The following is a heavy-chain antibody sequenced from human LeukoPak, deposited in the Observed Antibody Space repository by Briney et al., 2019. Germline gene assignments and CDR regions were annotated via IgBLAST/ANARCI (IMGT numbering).Heavy chain of an antibody. CDR1: GVSISSYY. V-gene: IGHV4-59*01. CDR3: ARGSYYDFWSGYYTFDWYFDL. J-gene: IGHJ2*01. D-gene: IGHD3-3*01. Sequence: SETLSLTCTVSGVSISSYYWSWIRQPPGKGLEWIGYIYYSGSTNYNPSLKSRVTISVDTSKNQFSLKLSSVTAADTAVYYCARGSYYDFWSGYYTFDWYFDLWGRGTLVTVSS. CDR2: IYYSGST.